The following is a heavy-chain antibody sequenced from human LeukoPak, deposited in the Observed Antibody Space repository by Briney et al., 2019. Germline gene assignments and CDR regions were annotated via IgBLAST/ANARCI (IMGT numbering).Heavy chain of an antibody. CDR2: IHYDGSNK. CDR1: GFTFSSYG. D-gene: IGHD2-21*02. CDR3: AKGFVGVTAAH. J-gene: IGHJ4*02. V-gene: IGHV3-30*02. Sequence: GGSLRLSCAASGFTFSSYGVHWVRQAPGKGLEWVAFIHYDGSNKYYADSLKGRFTISRDNSKNTLYLQMNSLGAEDTAVYYCAKGFVGVTAAHWGQGTLVTVSS.